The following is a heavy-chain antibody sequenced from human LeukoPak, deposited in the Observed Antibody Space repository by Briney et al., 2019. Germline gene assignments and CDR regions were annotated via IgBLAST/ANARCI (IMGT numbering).Heavy chain of an antibody. CDR3: ARHYGP. Sequence: PSETLSLTCTVSSDSISGYYWGWIRQPPGKGLEWIGSIYDSGSTYYNPSLKSRVTISVDTSKNQFSLKLNSVTAADTAVYYCARHYGPWGQGTLVTVSS. D-gene: IGHD3-10*01. CDR2: IYDSGST. V-gene: IGHV4-39*01. CDR1: SDSISGYY. J-gene: IGHJ5*02.